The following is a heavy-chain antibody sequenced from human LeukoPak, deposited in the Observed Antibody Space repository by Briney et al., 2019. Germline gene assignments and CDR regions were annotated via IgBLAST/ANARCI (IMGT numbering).Heavy chain of an antibody. CDR3: ARQPEQLVIGSDPGWFDP. V-gene: IGHV3-30*01. Sequence: GGSLRLTCAASGFTFSSYAMHWVRQAPGKGLEWVAVISYDGSNKYYADSVKGRFTISRDNSKNTLYLQMNSLRAEDTAVYYCARQPEQLVIGSDPGWFDPWGQGTLVTVSS. J-gene: IGHJ5*02. CDR2: ISYDGSNK. CDR1: GFTFSSYA. D-gene: IGHD6-6*01.